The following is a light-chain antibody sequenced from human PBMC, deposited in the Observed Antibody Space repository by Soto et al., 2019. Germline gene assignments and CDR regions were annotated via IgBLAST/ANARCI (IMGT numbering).Light chain of an antibody. CDR3: SSYTSRSTLFLWV. CDR2: DVS. Sequence: QSVLTQPASVSGSPGQSITISCTGTSSDVGGYNYVSWYQQHPGKAPKLMIYDVSNRPSGVSNRFSGSKSGNTASLTISGLQAEDEADYYCSSYTSRSTLFLWVFGGGTKRTVL. J-gene: IGLJ3*02. CDR1: SSDVGGYNY. V-gene: IGLV2-14*01.